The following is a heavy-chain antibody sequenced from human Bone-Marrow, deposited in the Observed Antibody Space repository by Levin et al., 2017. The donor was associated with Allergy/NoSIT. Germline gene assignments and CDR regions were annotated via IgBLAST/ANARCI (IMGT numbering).Heavy chain of an antibody. D-gene: IGHD2-15*01. Sequence: GGSLRLSCAASGFTFSTHAMHWVRQAPGKGLEWLGIISYDGNNKFYEDSVKGRFSITRDNSENMLYLDMNSLIAEDTAVNYCVKERCSGGSCDIDALYFQHWGQGTLVTVSS. CDR2: ISYDGNNK. V-gene: IGHV3-30*18. CDR3: VKERCSGGSCDIDALYFQH. J-gene: IGHJ1*01. CDR1: GFTFSTHA.